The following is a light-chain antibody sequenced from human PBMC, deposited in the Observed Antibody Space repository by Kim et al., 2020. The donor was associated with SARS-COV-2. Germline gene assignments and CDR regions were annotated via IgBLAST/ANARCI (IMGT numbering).Light chain of an antibody. Sequence: EIVLTQSPATLSLSPGERATLSCRASQSVSTYLAWYQQKPGQAPRLLIFDASNRATGIPARFSGSGSETDFTLTISSLEPEDFAVYYCQQRSNWPHTFGGGTKVDIK. CDR1: QSVSTY. J-gene: IGKJ4*01. CDR3: QQRSNWPHT. CDR2: DAS. V-gene: IGKV3-11*01.